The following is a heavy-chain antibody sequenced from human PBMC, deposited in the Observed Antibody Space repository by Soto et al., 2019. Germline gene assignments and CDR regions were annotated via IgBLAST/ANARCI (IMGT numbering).Heavy chain of an antibody. Sequence: GGSLRLSCAASGFTFDDYAMHWVRQAPGKGLEWVSGISWNSDKIDYADSVRGRFTISRDNAKNSLYPQMNSLRAEDTALYYCTKEVGSAGGWFDPWGQGTLVTVSS. D-gene: IGHD3-10*01. CDR1: GFTFDDYA. CDR2: ISWNSDKI. J-gene: IGHJ5*02. V-gene: IGHV3-9*01. CDR3: TKEVGSAGGWFDP.